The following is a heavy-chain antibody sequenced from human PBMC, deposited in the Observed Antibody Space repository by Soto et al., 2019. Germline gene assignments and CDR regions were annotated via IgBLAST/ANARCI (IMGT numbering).Heavy chain of an antibody. D-gene: IGHD3-9*01. V-gene: IGHV4-59*01. CDR1: GGSISSYY. CDR2: IYYSGST. CDR3: ARGTVLRYFDWLPTDPPAEFDY. Sequence: SETLSLTCTVSGGSISSYYWSWIRQPPGKGLEWIGYIYYSGSTNYNPSLKSRVTISVDTFKNQFSLKLSSVTAADTAVYYCARGTVLRYFDWLPTDPPAEFDYWGQGTLVTVSS. J-gene: IGHJ4*02.